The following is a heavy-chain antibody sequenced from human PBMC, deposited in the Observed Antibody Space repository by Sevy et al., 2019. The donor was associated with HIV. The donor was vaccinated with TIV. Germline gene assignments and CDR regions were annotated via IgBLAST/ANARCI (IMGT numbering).Heavy chain of an antibody. J-gene: IGHJ5*02. CDR1: GYTFTYYY. D-gene: IGHD2-15*01. Sequence: ASVKVSCETSGYTFTYYYIHWVRQAPGQGLEWMGWINPSSGGTQYVQKFQGRVSVTSDTSRRTSYMELRRLRSDDTALYYCARQVDNWFDLWGQGTPVTVSS. V-gene: IGHV1-2*02. CDR2: INPSSGGT. CDR3: ARQVDNWFDL.